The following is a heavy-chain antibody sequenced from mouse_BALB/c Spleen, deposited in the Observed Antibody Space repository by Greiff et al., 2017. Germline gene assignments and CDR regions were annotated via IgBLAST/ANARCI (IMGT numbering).Heavy chain of an antibody. Sequence: VQLQESGPGLVQPSQSLSITCTVSGFSLTSYGVHWVRQSPGKGLEWLGVIWSGGSTDYNAAFISRLSISKDNSKSQVFFKMNSLQANDTAIYYCARIVYYYGSSYKAMDYWGQGTSVTVSS. D-gene: IGHD1-1*01. V-gene: IGHV2-2*02. J-gene: IGHJ4*01. CDR1: GFSLTSYG. CDR3: ARIVYYYGSSYKAMDY. CDR2: IWSGGST.